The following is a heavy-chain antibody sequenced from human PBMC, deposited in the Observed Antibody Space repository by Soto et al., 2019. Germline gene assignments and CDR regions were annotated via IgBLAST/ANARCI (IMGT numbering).Heavy chain of an antibody. D-gene: IGHD3-16*02. Sequence: GGSMILSCASSGFTFSSYSMHWVRPAQGKGLEWVAVISYDGSSEYYAGSVKGRFTISRDNSKNTLFLQMNSLRAEDTAVYYCARDRKEGTNVWGTYRTDYWGQGTLVTVSS. CDR3: ARDRKEGTNVWGTYRTDY. CDR1: GFTFSSYS. J-gene: IGHJ4*02. V-gene: IGHV3-30-3*01. CDR2: ISYDGSSE.